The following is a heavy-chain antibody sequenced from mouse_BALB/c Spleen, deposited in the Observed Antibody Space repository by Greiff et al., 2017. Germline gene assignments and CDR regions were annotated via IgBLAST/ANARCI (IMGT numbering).Heavy chain of an antibody. J-gene: IGHJ4*01. CDR3: ARSEYGYAMDY. D-gene: IGHD2-10*02. Sequence: VQLQESGAELVRPGSSVKISCKASGYAFSSYWMNWVKQRPGQGLEWIGQIYPGDGGTNYNEKFKGKATLTADKSSSTAYMQLSSLTSDDSAVYFCARSEYGYAMDYWGQGTSVTVSS. V-gene: IGHV1-80*01. CDR1: GYAFSSYW. CDR2: IYPGDGGT.